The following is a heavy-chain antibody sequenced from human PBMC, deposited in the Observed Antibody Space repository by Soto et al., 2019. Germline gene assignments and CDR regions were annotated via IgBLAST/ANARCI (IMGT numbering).Heavy chain of an antibody. J-gene: IGHJ5*01. Sequence: GGSLRLSCAASGFKFSSYAMSWVRQAPGKGLEWVSLISATGGGTYYADSVKGRFTISRDNSDNTLYLQVHSLRAEDTAVYYCAKDRRAGGNSAFYFDFWGQGAQVTVSS. V-gene: IGHV3-23*01. D-gene: IGHD3-16*01. CDR1: GFKFSSYA. CDR2: ISATGGGT. CDR3: AKDRRAGGNSAFYFDF.